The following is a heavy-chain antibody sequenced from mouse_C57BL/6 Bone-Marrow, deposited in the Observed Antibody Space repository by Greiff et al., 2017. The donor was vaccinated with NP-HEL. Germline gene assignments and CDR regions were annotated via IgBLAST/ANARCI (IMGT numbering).Heavy chain of an antibody. D-gene: IGHD3-2*02. V-gene: IGHV5-12*01. Sequence: EVMLVESGGGLVQPGGSLKLSCAASGFTFSDYYMYWVRQTPEKRLEWVAYISNGGGSTYYPDTVKGRFTISRDNAKTPLYLQMSRLKSEDTAMYYCARRDSSDYYAMDYWGQGTSVTVSS. J-gene: IGHJ4*01. CDR2: ISNGGGST. CDR3: ARRDSSDYYAMDY. CDR1: GFTFSDYY.